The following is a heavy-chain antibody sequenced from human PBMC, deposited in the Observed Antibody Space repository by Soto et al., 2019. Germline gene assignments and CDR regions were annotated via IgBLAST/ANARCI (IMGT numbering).Heavy chain of an antibody. J-gene: IGHJ5*02. CDR1: GNSVSSNSAA. D-gene: IGHD6-13*01. Sequence: SQTLSLTCAISGNSVSSNSAARNWIRQSPSRGLEWLGRTYYRSKWYNDYAVSVKSRITINPDTSKNQFSLQLNSVTPEDTAVYYCARELAAAGTRFNWFDPWGQGTLVTVSS. V-gene: IGHV6-1*01. CDR3: ARELAAAGTRFNWFDP. CDR2: TYYRSKWYN.